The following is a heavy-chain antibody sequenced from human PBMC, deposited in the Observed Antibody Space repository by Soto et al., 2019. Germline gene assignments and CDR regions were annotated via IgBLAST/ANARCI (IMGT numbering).Heavy chain of an antibody. CDR3: AREKAGRYAFWSGGKNLVDDMDV. Sequence: QVQLVQSGAEVKKPGASVKVSCKASGYIFTSYGVSWVRQAPGQGPEWMGWITVYNGNTNYAQQFQGRVTMTIDTSTSTAYMELRRLRSDDTAVYYWAREKAGRYAFWSGGKNLVDDMDVWGQGTTVTVSS. J-gene: IGHJ6*02. CDR2: ITVYNGNT. V-gene: IGHV1-18*04. CDR1: GYIFTSYG. D-gene: IGHD3-3*01.